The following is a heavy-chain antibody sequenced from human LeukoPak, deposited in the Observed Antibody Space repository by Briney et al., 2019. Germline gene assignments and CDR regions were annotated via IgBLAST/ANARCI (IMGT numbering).Heavy chain of an antibody. V-gene: IGHV3-21*01. J-gene: IGHJ4*02. Sequence: GGSLRLSCAASGFTFSSYSMNWVRQAPGKGLEWVSSISSSSSYIYYADSVKGRFTISRDNAKNSLYLQMNSLRAEDTAVYYCARAEKGGSGSYFNYWGQGTLVTVSS. CDR2: ISSSSSYI. D-gene: IGHD3-10*01. CDR3: ARAEKGGSGSYFNY. CDR1: GFTFSSYS.